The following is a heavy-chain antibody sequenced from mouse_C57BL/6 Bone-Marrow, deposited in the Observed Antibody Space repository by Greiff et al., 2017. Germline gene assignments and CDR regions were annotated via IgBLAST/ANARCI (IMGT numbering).Heavy chain of an antibody. D-gene: IGHD1-1*01. Sequence: VQLQQSGPELVKPGASVKIPCKASGYTFADYNMDWVKQSHGKSLEWIGDINPNNGGTIYNQKFKGKATLTVDKSSSTAYMELRSLTSEDTAVYYCARGRNYYYGSSYEAMDYWGQGTSVTVSS. V-gene: IGHV1-18*01. CDR3: ARGRNYYYGSSYEAMDY. CDR2: INPNNGGT. J-gene: IGHJ4*01. CDR1: GYTFADYN.